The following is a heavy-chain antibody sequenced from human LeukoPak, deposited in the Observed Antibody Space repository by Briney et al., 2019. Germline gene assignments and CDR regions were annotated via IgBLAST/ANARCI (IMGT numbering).Heavy chain of an antibody. V-gene: IGHV4-4*07. D-gene: IGHD6-13*01. CDR1: RGSISSYY. J-gene: IGHJ4*02. CDR2: IYSTGST. Sequence: PSQTLSLTCTVSRGSISSYYWSWIQQPAGKGLEWIGRIYSTGSTNYNPSLKSRVTMSVDTSKNQFSLRLRSVTAADTAVYYCARQIASAGTAGFDFWGQGALVTVSS. CDR3: ARQIASAGTAGFDF.